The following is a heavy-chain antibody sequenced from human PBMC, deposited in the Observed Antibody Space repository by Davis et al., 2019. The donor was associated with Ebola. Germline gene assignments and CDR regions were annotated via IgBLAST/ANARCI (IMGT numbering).Heavy chain of an antibody. J-gene: IGHJ4*02. Sequence: GGSLRLSCAASGFTVSSNYMSWVRQAPGKGLEWVSVIYSGGSTYYADSVKGRFTISRDNAKNSLYLQMNSLRDEDTAVYYCARLGEWEPGPFDFWGQGTLVTVSS. CDR1: GFTVSSNY. D-gene: IGHD1-26*01. V-gene: IGHV3-53*01. CDR3: ARLGEWEPGPFDF. CDR2: IYSGGST.